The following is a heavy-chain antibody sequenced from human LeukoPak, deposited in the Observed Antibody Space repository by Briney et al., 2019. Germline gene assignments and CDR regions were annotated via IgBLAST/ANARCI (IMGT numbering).Heavy chain of an antibody. CDR3: ARVGRGGYSYGDYFDY. D-gene: IGHD5-18*01. Sequence: SETLSLTCTVSGGSISSYYWSWIRQPPGKGLEWIGYIYYSGSTNYNPSLKSRVTISVDTSKNQFSLKLSSVTAADTAVYYCARVGRGGYSYGDYFDYWGQGTLVTVSS. V-gene: IGHV4-59*01. J-gene: IGHJ4*02. CDR1: GGSISSYY. CDR2: IYYSGST.